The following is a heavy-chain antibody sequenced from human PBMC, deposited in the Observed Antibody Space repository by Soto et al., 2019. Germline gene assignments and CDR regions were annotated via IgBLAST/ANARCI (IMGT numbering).Heavy chain of an antibody. CDR1: GYTFTSYG. CDR3: AMVEVYVTPSPQDV. J-gene: IGHJ6*02. D-gene: IGHD3-16*01. Sequence: QVQLVQSGAEVKNPGASVKVSCKTFGYTFTSYGIGWARQAPGQGLEWMGWINTYNGNTNYAQNLQGRVTLTTDTTXSTAYMELRSLRSNDTAIYYCAMVEVYVTPSPQDVWGQGTTVTVSS. V-gene: IGHV1-18*01. CDR2: INTYNGNT.